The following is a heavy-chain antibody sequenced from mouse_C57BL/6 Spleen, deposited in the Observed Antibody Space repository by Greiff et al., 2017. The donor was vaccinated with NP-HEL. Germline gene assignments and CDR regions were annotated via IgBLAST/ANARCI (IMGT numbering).Heavy chain of an antibody. J-gene: IGHJ4*01. D-gene: IGHD2-4*01. CDR3: ARRGYDYDEGYAMDY. CDR2: ISSGGSYT. V-gene: IGHV5-6*02. CDR1: GFTFSSYG. Sequence: DVMLVESGGDLVKPGGSLKLSCAASGFTFSSYGMSWVRQTPDKRLEWVATISSGGSYTYYPDSVKGRFTISRDNAKKTLYLQMSSLKSEDTAMYYCARRGYDYDEGYAMDYGGQGTSVTVSS.